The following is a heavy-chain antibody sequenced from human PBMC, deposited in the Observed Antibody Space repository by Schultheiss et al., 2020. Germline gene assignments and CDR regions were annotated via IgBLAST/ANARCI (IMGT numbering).Heavy chain of an antibody. CDR2: ISSSGSTI. V-gene: IGHV3-48*04. CDR3: ARRMRVAGPYYFDY. Sequence: GESLKISCAASGFTFSSYSMNWVRQAPGKGLEWLSHISSSGSTIYYADSVKGRFTISRDNAKNSLYLQMNSLRAEDTALYYCARRMRVAGPYYFDYWGQGTLVTVSS. D-gene: IGHD6-19*01. CDR1: GFTFSSYS. J-gene: IGHJ4*02.